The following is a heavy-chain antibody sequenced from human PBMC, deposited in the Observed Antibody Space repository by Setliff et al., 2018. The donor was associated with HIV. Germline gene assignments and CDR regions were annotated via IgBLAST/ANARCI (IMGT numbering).Heavy chain of an antibody. CDR2: IIHSGGT. Sequence: PSETLSLTCAVYGGSFSGYYWTWIRQPPGRGLEWIGEIIHSGGTNYNRSLKSRVTISVDTSKNQFSLNLSSVTAADTAVYYCAGGGLGVGAIDYWSQGTLVTVSS. J-gene: IGHJ4*02. CDR3: AGGGLGVGAIDY. CDR1: GGSFSGYY. V-gene: IGHV4-34*01. D-gene: IGHD2-15*01.